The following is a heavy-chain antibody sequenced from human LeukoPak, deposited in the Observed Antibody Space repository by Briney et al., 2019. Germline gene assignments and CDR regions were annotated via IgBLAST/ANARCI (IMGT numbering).Heavy chain of an antibody. V-gene: IGHV3-9*01. D-gene: IGHD6-13*01. CDR2: ISWNSGSI. J-gene: IGHJ6*02. CDR1: GFTFDDYA. CDR3: AKDRLSSWLYGMDV. Sequence: PGRSLRLSCAASGFTFDDYAMHWVRQAPGKGLEWVSGISWNSGSIGYADSVKGRFTISRDNAKNSLYLQMNSLRAEDTALYYCAKDRLSSWLYGMDVWGQGTTVTVSS.